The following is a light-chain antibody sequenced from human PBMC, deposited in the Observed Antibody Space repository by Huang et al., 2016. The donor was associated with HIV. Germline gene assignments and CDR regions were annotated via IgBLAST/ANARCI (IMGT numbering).Light chain of an antibody. J-gene: IGKJ3*01. Sequence: EIVLTQSPATLSLSPGERATLSCRASQSISNFLAWYQQKPGQAPRLLIYDTSNRAAGIPARFSGSGSGTDFTLTISSLEPEDFAVYYWQQRSNWPPLFTFGPGTKVEIK. V-gene: IGKV3-11*01. CDR3: QQRSNWPPLFT. CDR2: DTS. CDR1: QSISNF.